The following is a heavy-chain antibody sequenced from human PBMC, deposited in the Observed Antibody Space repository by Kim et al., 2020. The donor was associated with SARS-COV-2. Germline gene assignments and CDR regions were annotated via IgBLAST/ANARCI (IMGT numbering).Heavy chain of an antibody. D-gene: IGHD6-19*01. Sequence: ASVKVSCKASGYTFTDYYIHWVRQAPGQGLEWMGRVDPNSGDTKYAQKFQDRVTMTSDTSITTAYMELTSLRSDDRALYYCAKGRAVEGTGGEFWGQGTLVTVSS. CDR1: GYTFTDYY. J-gene: IGHJ4*02. CDR3: AKGRAVEGTGGEF. CDR2: VDPNSGDT. V-gene: IGHV1-2*06.